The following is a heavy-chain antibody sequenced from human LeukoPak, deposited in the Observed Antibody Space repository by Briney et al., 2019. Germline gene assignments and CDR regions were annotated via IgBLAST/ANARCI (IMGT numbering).Heavy chain of an antibody. CDR3: ARVGSGSYFLDGFDI. Sequence: GGSLRLSCAASGFTFGSYGMHWVRQAPGKGLEWVAVIWYDGSIKYYADSVKGRFTISRDNPKNTLYLQMNSLRAEDTAVYYCARVGSGSYFLDGFDIWGQGTMVTVSS. D-gene: IGHD1-26*01. CDR2: IWYDGSIK. J-gene: IGHJ3*02. V-gene: IGHV3-33*01. CDR1: GFTFGSYG.